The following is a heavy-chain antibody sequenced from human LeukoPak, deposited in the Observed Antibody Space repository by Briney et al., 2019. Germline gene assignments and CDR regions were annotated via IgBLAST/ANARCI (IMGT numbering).Heavy chain of an antibody. V-gene: IGHV3-30*03. J-gene: IGHJ6*02. Sequence: AGGSLRLSCAASGFTFSTYVMHWVRQAPGKGLEWVAVMSYDGNNKHYGDSVKGRFTISRDNSKNTLYLQMNSLRAEDTAVYYCARGTYGLGSYAFYFYGMDVWGQGTTVTVSS. CDR1: GFTFSTYV. CDR3: ARGTYGLGSYAFYFYGMDV. D-gene: IGHD3-10*01. CDR2: MSYDGNNK.